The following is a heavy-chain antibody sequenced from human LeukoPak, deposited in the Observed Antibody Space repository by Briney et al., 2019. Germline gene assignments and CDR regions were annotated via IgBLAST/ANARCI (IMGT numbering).Heavy chain of an antibody. CDR3: ARRGYSDSSGYDY. CDR1: GFTFSNYG. J-gene: IGHJ4*02. V-gene: IGHV3-30*02. CDR2: IRYDGSKK. D-gene: IGHD3-22*01. Sequence: GGSLRLSCAASGFTFSNYGMHWVRQAPGKGLEWVAFIRYDGSKKYYADSVKGRFTISRDNSKNTLYLQINSLRAEDTAIYYCARRGYSDSSGYDYWGQGTLVTVSS.